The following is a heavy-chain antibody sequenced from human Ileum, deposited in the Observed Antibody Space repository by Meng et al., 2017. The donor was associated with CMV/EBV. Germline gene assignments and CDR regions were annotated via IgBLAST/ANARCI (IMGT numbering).Heavy chain of an antibody. D-gene: IGHD3-16*01. Sequence: GESLKISCAASGFIFSNYAMSWVRQAPGKGLEWISFMSGSGSMMFYVDSVRGRFTISRDSSKNTLYLQMNSLRAEDTAVYYCAKKGGDGALHYFDYWGQGTLVTVSS. J-gene: IGHJ4*02. CDR1: GFIFSNYA. CDR2: MSGSGSMM. V-gene: IGHV3-23*01. CDR3: AKKGGDGALHYFDY.